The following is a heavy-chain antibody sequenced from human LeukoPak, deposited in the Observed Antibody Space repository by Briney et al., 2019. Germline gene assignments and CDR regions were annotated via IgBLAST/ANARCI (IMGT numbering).Heavy chain of an antibody. CDR2: ISYDGSNK. CDR1: GFTFSSYA. D-gene: IGHD3-16*01. CDR3: ARDSYVGYFDY. V-gene: IGHV3-30-3*01. J-gene: IGHJ4*02. Sequence: GGSLRLSCAASGFTFSSYAMHWVRQAPGKGLEWVAVISYDGSNKYYADSVKGRFTISRDNSKNTLYLQMNSLRAEDTAVYYCARDSYVGYFDYWGQGTLVTVSS.